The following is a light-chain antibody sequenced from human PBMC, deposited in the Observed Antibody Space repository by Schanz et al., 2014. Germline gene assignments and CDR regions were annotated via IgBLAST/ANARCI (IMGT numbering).Light chain of an antibody. V-gene: IGLV2-14*03. CDR3: SSYPTTTWRV. CDR1: SSDVGGYKY. Sequence: QSALTQPASVSGSPGQSITISCTGTSSDVGGYKYVSWYQQHPGKAPKLMIYDVRDRPSGVSNRFSGSKSGNTASLTISGLQAEDEADYYCSSYPTTTWRVFGGGTKLTVL. J-gene: IGLJ3*02. CDR2: DVR.